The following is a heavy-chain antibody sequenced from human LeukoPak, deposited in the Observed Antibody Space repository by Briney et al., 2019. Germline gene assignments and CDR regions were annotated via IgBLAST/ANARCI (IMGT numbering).Heavy chain of an antibody. V-gene: IGHV5-51*01. Sequence: GESLTISCKGFGYSFTSYWIAWVRQMPGKGLEWMGLIYPSNSDTKYSPSFQGQVTISADKSISTAYLQWSNLKASDTAMYYCARRYTIFGVVTIDYWGQGTLVTVSS. CDR3: ARRYTIFGVVTIDY. D-gene: IGHD3-3*01. CDR2: IYPSNSDT. CDR1: GYSFTSYW. J-gene: IGHJ4*02.